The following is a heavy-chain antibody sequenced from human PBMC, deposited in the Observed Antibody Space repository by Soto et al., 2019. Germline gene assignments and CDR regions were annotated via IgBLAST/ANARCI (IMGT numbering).Heavy chain of an antibody. D-gene: IGHD6-19*01. CDR2: INSDGGST. J-gene: IGHJ4*02. Sequence: EVQLLESGGGLVQPGGSLRLYCAASGFTFSSHWMHWVRQVPGKGLVWVSRINSDGGSTTYVDSVKGRFTTSRDNAKNTLYLEMNSLRVEDTAVYYCAKAGYTSDWEERPFDYWGQGTLVSVSS. V-gene: IGHV3-74*03. CDR1: GFTFSSHW. CDR3: AKAGYTSDWEERPFDY.